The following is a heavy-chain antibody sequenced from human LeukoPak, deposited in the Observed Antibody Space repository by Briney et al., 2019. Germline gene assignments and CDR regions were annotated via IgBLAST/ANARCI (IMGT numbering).Heavy chain of an antibody. CDR2: INSHGVTT. Sequence: GGSLRLSCEATGFTFSKYRMHWVRQSPGKGLVWVSFINSHGVTTTYADSVKGRFTISRDNAKNTLYLEMNSLTAEDTALYYCTRSGFSNGYDYWGQGTLVTVSS. CDR3: TRSGFSNGYDY. J-gene: IGHJ4*02. CDR1: GFTFSKYR. V-gene: IGHV3-74*01. D-gene: IGHD2-8*01.